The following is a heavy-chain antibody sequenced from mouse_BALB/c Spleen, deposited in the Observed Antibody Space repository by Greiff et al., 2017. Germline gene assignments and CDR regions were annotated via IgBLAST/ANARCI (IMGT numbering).Heavy chain of an antibody. D-gene: IGHD1-1*01. V-gene: IGHV2-2*02. J-gene: IGHJ1*01. Sequence: QVQLQQSGPGLVQPSQSLSITCTVSGFSLTSYGVHWVRQSPGKGLEWLGVIWSGGSTDYNAAFISRLSISKDNSKSQVFFKMNSLQANDTAIYYCARKELGYYGSSYERYFDVWGAGTTVTVSS. CDR1: GFSLTSYG. CDR2: IWSGGST. CDR3: ARKELGYYGSSYERYFDV.